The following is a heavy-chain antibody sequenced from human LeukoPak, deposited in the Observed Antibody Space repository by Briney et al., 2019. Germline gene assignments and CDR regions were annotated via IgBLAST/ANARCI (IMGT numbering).Heavy chain of an antibody. CDR3: ARKWSSSWSSFDY. CDR2: ITQDGSDK. D-gene: IGHD6-13*01. V-gene: IGHV3-7*05. CDR1: GFTFRSYW. Sequence: GGSLRLSCAASGFTFRSYWMSWVRQAPGKGLEWVAKITQDGSDKYYVGSVKGRFTVSRDNAQNSLYLQMNSLRAEDTAIYYCARKWSSSWSSFDYWGQGTLVTVSS. J-gene: IGHJ4*02.